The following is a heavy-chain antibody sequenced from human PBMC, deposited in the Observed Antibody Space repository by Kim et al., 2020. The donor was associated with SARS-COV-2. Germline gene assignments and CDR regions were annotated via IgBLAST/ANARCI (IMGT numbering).Heavy chain of an antibody. D-gene: IGHD2-15*01. Sequence: SVKVSCKPSGGTFSSYVISWVRQAPGQGLEWMGGFITMFGTVGYAEKFQGRVTITADESTSTVYMELSSLRSDDTAVYYCASALRDNFYYYGMDVWGQGTKVTVSS. CDR1: GGTFSSYV. CDR2: FITMFGTV. V-gene: IGHV1-69*13. CDR3: ASALRDNFYYYGMDV. J-gene: IGHJ6*02.